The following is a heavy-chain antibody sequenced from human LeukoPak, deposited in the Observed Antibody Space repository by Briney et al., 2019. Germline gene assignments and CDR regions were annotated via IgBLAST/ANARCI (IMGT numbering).Heavy chain of an antibody. D-gene: IGHD3-22*01. Sequence: ASVKVSCKASGGTFSSYAISWVRQATGQRLEWMGGIIPIFGTANYAQKFQGRVTITTDESTSTAYMELSSLRSEDTAVYYCASRGYYGVQREYFDYWGQGTLVTISS. CDR2: IIPIFGTA. J-gene: IGHJ4*02. CDR3: ASRGYYGVQREYFDY. CDR1: GGTFSSYA. V-gene: IGHV1-69*05.